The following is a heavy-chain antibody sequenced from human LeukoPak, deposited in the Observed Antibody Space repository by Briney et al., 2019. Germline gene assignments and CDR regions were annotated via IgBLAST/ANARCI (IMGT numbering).Heavy chain of an antibody. D-gene: IGHD5-24*01. CDR1: GFTFNNFA. Sequence: GGSLRLSCAPSGFTFNNFAINWVRQAPGEGLEWVSTIVGSGSSTFYADSVKGRFTISRDTSNDTLYLQTNSLRADDTAVYYCAIPPRQRFFFDYWGQGTLVTASS. J-gene: IGHJ4*02. CDR3: AIPPRQRFFFDY. CDR2: IVGSGSST. V-gene: IGHV3-23*01.